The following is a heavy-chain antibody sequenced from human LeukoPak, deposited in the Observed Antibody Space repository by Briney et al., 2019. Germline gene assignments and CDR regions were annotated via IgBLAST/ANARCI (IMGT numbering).Heavy chain of an antibody. Sequence: GGSLRLSCAASGFTFSGYAMNWVRQAPGKGLEWVSSISSSSSYIYYADSVKGRFTISRDNAKNSLYLQMNSLRAEDTAVYYCARDRDYYSSGWYAYWGQGTLVTVSS. J-gene: IGHJ4*02. CDR1: GFTFSGYA. D-gene: IGHD6-19*01. V-gene: IGHV3-21*01. CDR3: ARDRDYYSSGWYAY. CDR2: ISSSSSYI.